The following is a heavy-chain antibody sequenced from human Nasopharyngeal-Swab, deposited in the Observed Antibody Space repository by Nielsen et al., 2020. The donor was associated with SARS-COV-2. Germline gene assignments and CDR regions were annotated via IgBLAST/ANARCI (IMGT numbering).Heavy chain of an antibody. Sequence: WSRQPPGKGLEWIGYIYYSGSTNYNPSLKSRVTISVDTSKNQFSLKLSSVTAADTAVYYCAIGGGGSYYYGMDVWGQGTTVTVSS. D-gene: IGHD3-16*01. J-gene: IGHJ6*02. V-gene: IGHV4-59*01. CDR3: AIGGGGSYYYGMDV. CDR2: IYYSGST.